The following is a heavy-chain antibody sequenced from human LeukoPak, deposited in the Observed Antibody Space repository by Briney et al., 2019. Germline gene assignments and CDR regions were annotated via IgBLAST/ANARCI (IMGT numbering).Heavy chain of an antibody. V-gene: IGHV1-3*01. CDR2: INPANGNT. CDR3: ARDGGSWSYYPFDF. CDR1: GYTFSTYX. D-gene: IGHD1-26*01. Sequence: GXSVXXSCKASGYTFSTYXMHWVXXAXXQXLXWMXWINPANGNTKYSQKFQGRVTITRDTSASTAYMELSSLRSEDTAMYYCARDGGSWSYYPFDFWGQGTMVTVSS. J-gene: IGHJ4*02.